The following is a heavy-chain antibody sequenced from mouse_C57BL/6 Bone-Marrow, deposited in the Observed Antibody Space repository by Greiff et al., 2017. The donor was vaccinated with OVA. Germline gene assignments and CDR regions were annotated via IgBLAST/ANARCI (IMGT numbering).Heavy chain of an antibody. D-gene: IGHD4-1*02. Sequence: EVQLQESGPVLVKPGASVKMSCKASGYTFTDYYMNWVKQSHGKSLEWIGVINPYNGGTSYNQKFKGKATLTVDKSSSTAYMELNSLTSEDSAVYYCARPSTGTSFDYWGQATTLTVSS. CDR2: INPYNGGT. CDR3: ARPSTGTSFDY. J-gene: IGHJ2*01. CDR1: GYTFTDYY. V-gene: IGHV1-19*01.